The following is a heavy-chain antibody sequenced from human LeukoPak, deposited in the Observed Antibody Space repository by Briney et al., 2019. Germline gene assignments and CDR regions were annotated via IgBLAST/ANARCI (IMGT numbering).Heavy chain of an antibody. Sequence: GASVKVSCKASGYTFTSYAMNWVRQAPGQGLEWMGWINTNTGNPTYAQGFTGRFVFSLDTSVSTAYLQISSLKAEDTAMYYCARVNAHGSYGSGGPKFYYDAMDVWGQGTTVTVSS. V-gene: IGHV7-4-1*02. CDR3: ARVNAHGSYGSGGPKFYYDAMDV. D-gene: IGHD3-10*01. J-gene: IGHJ6*02. CDR1: GYTFTSYA. CDR2: INTNTGNP.